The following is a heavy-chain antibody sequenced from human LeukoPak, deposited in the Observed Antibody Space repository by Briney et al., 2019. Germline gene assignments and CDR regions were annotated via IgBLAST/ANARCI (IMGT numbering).Heavy chain of an antibody. J-gene: IGHJ3*02. CDR3: TRLDCSTSCYPRDAFDI. Sequence: GESLQISCKCSGYSFTRYWIGWVRQLPGKGLGGMGIIYPRDSDTRYSPSFQGQVTISADKSINTAYLQWSSLKASDTAMYYCTRLDCSTSCYPRDAFDIWGQGTMVTVS. CDR1: GYSFTRYW. D-gene: IGHD2-2*01. CDR2: IYPRDSDT. V-gene: IGHV5-51*01.